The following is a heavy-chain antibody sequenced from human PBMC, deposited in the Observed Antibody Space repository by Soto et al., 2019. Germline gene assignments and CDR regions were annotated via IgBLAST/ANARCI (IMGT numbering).Heavy chain of an antibody. Sequence: GESLKISCKGSGYRFTTFWIGWVRQMPGKGLEWMGIIYPGDSDTRYSPSFQGQVTISADKSVNTAYLQWSSLRASDTAMYYCARFPIMMPPPYYFDYWGQGTMGTVSS. V-gene: IGHV5-51*01. CDR2: IYPGDSDT. D-gene: IGHD3-16*01. CDR1: GYRFTTFW. CDR3: ARFPIMMPPPYYFDY. J-gene: IGHJ4*02.